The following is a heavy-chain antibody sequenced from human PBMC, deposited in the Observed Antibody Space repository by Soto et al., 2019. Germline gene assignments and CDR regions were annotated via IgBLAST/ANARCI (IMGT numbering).Heavy chain of an antibody. V-gene: IGHV3-23*01. CDR2: SSGSGDNT. Sequence: GGSLRLSCAASGFTFSDYAMSWVRQAPGKGLEWVSGSSGSGDNTYYTDSVKGRFTVSRDKSKNTLYLQMNSLGAEDTAVYFCAKEKNGYCSGNTCYHYFDFWGQGTLVTVSS. CDR1: GFTFSDYA. D-gene: IGHD2-15*01. CDR3: AKEKNGYCSGNTCYHYFDF. J-gene: IGHJ4*02.